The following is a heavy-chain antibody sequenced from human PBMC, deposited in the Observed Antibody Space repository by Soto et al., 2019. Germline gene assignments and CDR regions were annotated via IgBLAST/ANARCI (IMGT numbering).Heavy chain of an antibody. D-gene: IGHD3-22*01. CDR1: GYRFTSYG. CDR3: ARGGYYDSSGSRNYHYYGMNV. V-gene: IGHV1-18*01. CDR2: ISAYDDNT. Sequence: QAQLVQSGPEVKKPGASVKVSCKASGYRFTSYGISWVRQAPGQGLEWLGWISAYDDNTNYAQTLQGRVSMSTDTSTNTAYMELRSLRSDHTAMYYCARGGYYDSSGSRNYHYYGMNVWRQGTTVTVSS. J-gene: IGHJ6*02.